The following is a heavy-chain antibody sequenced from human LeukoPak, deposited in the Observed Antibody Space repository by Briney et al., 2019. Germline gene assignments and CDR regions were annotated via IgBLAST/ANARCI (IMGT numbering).Heavy chain of an antibody. Sequence: SETLSLTCTVSGGSISSYYWSWIRQPAGKGLEWIGRIYTSGSTNYNPSLKSRVTISIDKSKNHFSLNLSSVTAADTAVYYCAGHNTIFGVLVPLDYWGQGTLVTVSS. CDR2: IYTSGST. J-gene: IGHJ4*02. CDR1: GGSISSYY. D-gene: IGHD3-3*01. V-gene: IGHV4-4*07. CDR3: AGHNTIFGVLVPLDY.